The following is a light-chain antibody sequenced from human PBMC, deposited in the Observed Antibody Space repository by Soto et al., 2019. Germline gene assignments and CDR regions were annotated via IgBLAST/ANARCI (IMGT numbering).Light chain of an antibody. Sequence: DIEMTQSRASLSASVGDRVTITCQASQDIKNYLTWYQQKSGKAPKLLIYDASDLETGVPSRFSGSGSGTDFTFTINSLQPEDIATYYCQQYDNSPLTFGGGTKVDIK. CDR1: QDIKNY. CDR3: QQYDNSPLT. J-gene: IGKJ4*01. CDR2: DAS. V-gene: IGKV1-33*01.